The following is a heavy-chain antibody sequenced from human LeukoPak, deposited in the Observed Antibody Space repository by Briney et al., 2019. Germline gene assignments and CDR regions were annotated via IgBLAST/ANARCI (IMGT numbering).Heavy chain of an antibody. Sequence: GGSLRLSCAASGFIFSNYGMHWVRQAPGKGLEWVAFIRFDGSDKYYADSVKGQFTISRDNSKNTLYLQMNSLRAEDTAVYYCARGRFHYDSTGYSSFYYWGQGTLVTVSS. CDR1: GFIFSNYG. V-gene: IGHV3-30*02. D-gene: IGHD3-22*01. CDR2: IRFDGSDK. CDR3: ARGRFHYDSTGYSSFYY. J-gene: IGHJ4*02.